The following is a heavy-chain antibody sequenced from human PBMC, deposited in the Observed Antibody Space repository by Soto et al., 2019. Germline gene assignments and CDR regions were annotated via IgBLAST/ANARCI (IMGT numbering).Heavy chain of an antibody. CDR1: GFSLNTRGVG. D-gene: IGHD6-6*01. J-gene: IGHJ3*01. V-gene: IGHV2-5*02. Sequence: QITLKESGHTLVKPTQLLTLPCTFSGFSLNTRGVGVGWLRQPPGRALAWLALLYWDDDKRYSPSLRSRLTITKDTSKNQVVLTMTTMEPLDTGTYYSAHTYSSSPDDGFDVWGQGTRVTVSS. CDR2: LYWDDDK. CDR3: AHTYSSSPDDGFDV.